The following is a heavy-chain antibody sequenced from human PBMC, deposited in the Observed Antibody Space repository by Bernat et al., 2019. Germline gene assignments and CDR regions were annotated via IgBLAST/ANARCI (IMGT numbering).Heavy chain of an antibody. D-gene: IGHD6-13*01. J-gene: IGHJ3*02. Sequence: QMQLQESGPQLVKPSGTLSLTCVVSGDSISSSAWWSWVRQPPGKGLEWIAEIYHNGNINYNPSLRSRVTISIDKSKNQISLRLSSVTAADTAVYYCARDPVAAVGTAFDIWGQGTMVTVSS. V-gene: IGHV4-4*02. CDR3: ARDPVAAVGTAFDI. CDR1: GDSISSSAW. CDR2: IYHNGNI.